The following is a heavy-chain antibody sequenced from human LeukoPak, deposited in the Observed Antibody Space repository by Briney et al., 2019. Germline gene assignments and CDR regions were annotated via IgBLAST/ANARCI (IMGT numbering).Heavy chain of an antibody. CDR1: GYTFTSYA. Sequence: GASVKVSCKASGYTFTSYAMNWVRQAPGQGLEWMGWINTNTGNPTYAQGFTGRFGFSLDTSVSTAYLQISSLKAEDTAVYFCARAFQSLGGLSLPDYWGQGTLLTVSS. CDR2: INTNTGNP. V-gene: IGHV7-4-1*02. CDR3: ARAFQSLGGLSLPDY. D-gene: IGHD3-16*02. J-gene: IGHJ4*02.